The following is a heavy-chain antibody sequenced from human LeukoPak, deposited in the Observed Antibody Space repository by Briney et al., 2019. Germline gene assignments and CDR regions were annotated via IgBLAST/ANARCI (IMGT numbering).Heavy chain of an antibody. CDR2: IRSEPSGYTT. CDR1: GFAFSGFY. CDR3: ARQDCSGGSCSYVDY. Sequence: PGGSLRLSRAASGFAFSGFYMHWVRQASGRGLEWVGLIRSEPSGYTTLHAASVKGRFTISRDDSKNTAYLQMNSLRADDTAVYYCARQDCSGGSCSYVDYWGQGTLVTVSS. V-gene: IGHV3-73*01. J-gene: IGHJ4*02. D-gene: IGHD2-15*01.